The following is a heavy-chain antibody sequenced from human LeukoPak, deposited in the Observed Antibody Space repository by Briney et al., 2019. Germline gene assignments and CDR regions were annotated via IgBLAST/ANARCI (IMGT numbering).Heavy chain of an antibody. J-gene: IGHJ6*03. CDR3: ARGRRFLEWLLAYYYYCMDV. D-gene: IGHD3-3*01. Sequence: GASVKVSCKASGYTFTSYDINWVRQATGQGLEWMGWMNPNSGNTGYAQKFQGRVTMTRNTSISTAYMELSSLRSEDTAVYYCARGRRFLEWLLAYYYYCMDVWGKGTTVTVSS. CDR1: GYTFTSYD. CDR2: MNPNSGNT. V-gene: IGHV1-8*01.